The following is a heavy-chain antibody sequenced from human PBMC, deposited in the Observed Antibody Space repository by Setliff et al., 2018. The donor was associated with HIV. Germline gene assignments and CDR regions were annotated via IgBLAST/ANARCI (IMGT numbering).Heavy chain of an antibody. CDR2: INHSGST. J-gene: IGHJ4*02. D-gene: IGHD3-9*01. CDR3: AAPRGMSTILVY. CDR1: TESLTRYD. Sequence: TLSLTCAVYTESLTRYDWAWIRQSPEKGLEWIGEINHSGSTNYNPSLKSRVIISIDTSKKQFSLKLTSVTAADTATYYCAAPRGMSTILVYWGQGSLVTVSS. V-gene: IGHV4-34*01.